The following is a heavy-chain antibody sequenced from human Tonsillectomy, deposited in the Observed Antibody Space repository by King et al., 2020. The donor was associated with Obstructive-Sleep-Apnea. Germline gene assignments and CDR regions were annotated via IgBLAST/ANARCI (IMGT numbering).Heavy chain of an antibody. J-gene: IGHJ4*02. CDR1: GFTFSSYG. V-gene: IGHV3-30*18. Sequence: VQLVESGGGVVQPGRSLRLSCAASGFTFSSYGMHWVRQAPGKGLEWVAVISYDGSNKYYADSVKGRFTISRDNSKNTLYLQMNSLRAEDTAVYYCAKDRVKVVVAAPIDYWGQGTLVTVSS. D-gene: IGHD2-15*01. CDR2: ISYDGSNK. CDR3: AKDRVKVVVAAPIDY.